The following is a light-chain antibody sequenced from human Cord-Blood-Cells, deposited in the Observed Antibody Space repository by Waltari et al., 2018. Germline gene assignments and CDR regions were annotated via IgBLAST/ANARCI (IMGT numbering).Light chain of an antibody. Sequence: QSALTQPASVSGSPGQSITISCPGTSSDGGGYNYVSWYQQHPGKAPKLMIYDVSNRPSGVSNRFSGSKSGKTASLTISGLQAEDEADYYRSSYTSSSTWVFGGGTKLTVL. CDR2: DVS. CDR3: SSYTSSSTWV. J-gene: IGLJ3*02. CDR1: SSDGGGYNY. V-gene: IGLV2-14*01.